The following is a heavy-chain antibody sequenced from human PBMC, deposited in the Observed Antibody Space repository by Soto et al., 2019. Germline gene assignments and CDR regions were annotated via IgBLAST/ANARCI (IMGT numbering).Heavy chain of an antibody. Sequence: CGPTLVNPTPTLPLTCTFAGFSLITSGVGVGWIRQTPPTPLEWLALIYWDDDKRYSPSLKSRLTITKDTSKNQVVLTMTKMDPVDTATYYCAHSGGYCSSTYCTTIVDVWGQGTTVTVSS. CDR1: GFSLITSGVG. V-gene: IGHV2-5*02. D-gene: IGHD2-2*01. CDR3: AHSGGYCSSTYCTTIVDV. CDR2: IYWDDDK. J-gene: IGHJ6*01.